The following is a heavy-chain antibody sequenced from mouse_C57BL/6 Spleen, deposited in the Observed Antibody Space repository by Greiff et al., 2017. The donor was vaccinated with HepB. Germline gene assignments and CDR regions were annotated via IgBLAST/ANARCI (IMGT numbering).Heavy chain of an antibody. CDR1: GFTFSNYW. CDR3: TEGGYYGYYAMDY. V-gene: IGHV6-3*01. D-gene: IGHD2-3*01. J-gene: IGHJ4*01. CDR2: IRLKSDNYAT. Sequence: EVKVEESGGGLVQPGGSMKLSCVASGFTFSNYWMNWVRQSPEKGLEWVAQIRLKSDNYATHYAESVKGRFTISRDDSKSSVYLQMNNLRAEDTGIYYCTEGGYYGYYAMDYWGQGTSVTVSS.